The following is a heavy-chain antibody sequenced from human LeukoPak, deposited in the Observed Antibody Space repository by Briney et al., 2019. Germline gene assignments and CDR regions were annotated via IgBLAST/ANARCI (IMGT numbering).Heavy chain of an antibody. J-gene: IGHJ4*02. CDR3: ARQTPGHYFDY. CDR1: GYNFTNYW. V-gene: IGHV5-51*01. D-gene: IGHD4-23*01. Sequence: GESLKISCKGSGYNFTNYWIGWVRQMPGKGLEWMGIIYPDGSDSTYNPPLQGQVTISADKSISTAYLQWSSLKASDTAMYYCARQTPGHYFDYWGQGTLVTVSP. CDR2: IYPDGSDS.